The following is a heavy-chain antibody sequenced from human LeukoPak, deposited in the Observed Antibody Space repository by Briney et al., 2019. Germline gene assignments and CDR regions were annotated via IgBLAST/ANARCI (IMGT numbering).Heavy chain of an antibody. V-gene: IGHV3-30*03. J-gene: IGHJ4*02. CDR1: GFTFSSYG. CDR2: ISYDGSNK. CDR3: ARESVVAIDY. Sequence: GRSLRLSCAASGFTFSSYGMHWVRQAPGKGLEWVAVISYDGSNKYYADSVKGRFTISRDNSKNTLYLQMNSLRAEDTAVYYCARESVVAIDYWGQGTLVTVSS. D-gene: IGHD3-22*01.